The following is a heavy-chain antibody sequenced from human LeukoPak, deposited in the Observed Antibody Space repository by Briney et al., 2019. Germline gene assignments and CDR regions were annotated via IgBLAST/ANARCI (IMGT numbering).Heavy chain of an antibody. J-gene: IGHJ4*02. CDR2: IKSDGNSA. CDR3: ARGAAYAYYFDL. Sequence: GGSLRLSCAASGFTFSSHWMHWVRQAPGKGLVWLARIKSDGNSANYADFVEGRFTISRDNAKNTVYLQINSLRAEDTAVYYCARGAAYAYYFDLWGQGTLVTVSS. CDR1: GFTFSSHW. V-gene: IGHV3-74*01. D-gene: IGHD2-15*01.